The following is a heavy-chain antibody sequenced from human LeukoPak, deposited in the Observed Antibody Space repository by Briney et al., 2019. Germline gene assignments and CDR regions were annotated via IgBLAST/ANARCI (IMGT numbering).Heavy chain of an antibody. CDR3: ARPYYDFWSGREYFQH. V-gene: IGHV4-39*01. CDR1: GGSISSSSYY. CDR2: IYYSGST. J-gene: IGHJ1*01. Sequence: NASETLSLTCTVSGGSISSSSYYWGWIRQPPGKGLEWIGSIYYSGSTYYNPSLKSRVTISVDTSKNQFSLKLSSVTAADTAVYYCARPYYDFWSGREYFQHWGQGTLVTVSS. D-gene: IGHD3-3*01.